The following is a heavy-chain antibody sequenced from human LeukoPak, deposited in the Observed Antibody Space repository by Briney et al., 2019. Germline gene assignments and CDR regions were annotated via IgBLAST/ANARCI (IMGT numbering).Heavy chain of an antibody. J-gene: IGHJ6*02. CDR1: GGTFSSYA. Sequence: SVKVSCKASGGTFSSYAISWVRQAPGQGLEWMGGIIPIFGTANYAQKFQGRVTITADESTSTAYMELSSLRSEDTAVYYCAREGDGNYYYYGMDVWGQGTTVTVSS. CDR3: AREGDGNYYYYGMDV. CDR2: IIPIFGTA. V-gene: IGHV1-69*13. D-gene: IGHD5-24*01.